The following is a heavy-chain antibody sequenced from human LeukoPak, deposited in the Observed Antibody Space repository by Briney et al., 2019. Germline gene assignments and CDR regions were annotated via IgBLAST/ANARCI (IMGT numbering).Heavy chain of an antibody. D-gene: IGHD1-26*01. CDR3: ARDSPYSGSYHYYGMDV. Sequence: SETLSLTCTVSGGSISSYYWSWIRQPPGKGLEWIGYIYYSGSTNYNPSLKSRVTISVDTSKNQFSLKLSSVTAADTAVYYCARDSPYSGSYHYYGMDVWGQGTTVTVSS. CDR2: IYYSGST. CDR1: GGSISSYY. V-gene: IGHV4-59*01. J-gene: IGHJ6*02.